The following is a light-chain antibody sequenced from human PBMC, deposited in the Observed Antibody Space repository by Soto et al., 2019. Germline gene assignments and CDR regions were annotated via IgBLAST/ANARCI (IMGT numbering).Light chain of an antibody. CDR2: DAS. CDR1: QDIGSF. CDR3: QQFYSYPLT. J-gene: IGKJ4*01. Sequence: AIRMTQSPSSLSASTGDRVAITCRASQDIGSFLAWYHQKPGKAPKLLIYDASTLQSGVPSRFGGSGSGTDFTLTISSLQSEDFATYYCQQFYSYPLTFGGGTKVDI. V-gene: IGKV1-8*01.